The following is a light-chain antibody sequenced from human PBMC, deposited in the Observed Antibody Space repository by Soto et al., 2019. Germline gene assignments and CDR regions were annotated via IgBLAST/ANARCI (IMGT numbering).Light chain of an antibody. CDR2: GAS. CDR1: QSVNSAY. J-gene: IGKJ1*01. V-gene: IGKV3-20*01. CDR3: QLYGSSPTWA. Sequence: EIVLTQSPGTLSLSPGERATLSCRASQSVNSAYVAWYQQNPGQAPRVLIYGASTRATGIPHRFSGSGSGTDFSLTISRLEPDDSAMYYCQLYGSSPTWAFGQGTKVEIK.